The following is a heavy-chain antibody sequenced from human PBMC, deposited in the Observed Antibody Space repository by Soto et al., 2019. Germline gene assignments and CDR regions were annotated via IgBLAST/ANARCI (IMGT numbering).Heavy chain of an antibody. CDR3: ARESGPLPKAFYYGMDV. V-gene: IGHV3-53*01. CDR1: GFTVSSNH. Sequence: EVQLVESGGGLIQPGGSLRLSCAASGFTVSSNHMSWVRQAPGKGLEWVSVIYSGGSTYYADSVKGRFTISRDNSKNTLYLQLNSLRAEDTAVYYCARESGPLPKAFYYGMDVWGQGTTVTVSS. CDR2: IYSGGST. J-gene: IGHJ6*02.